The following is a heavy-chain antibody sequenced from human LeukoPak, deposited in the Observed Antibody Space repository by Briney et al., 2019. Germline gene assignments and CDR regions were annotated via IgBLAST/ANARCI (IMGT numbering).Heavy chain of an antibody. CDR2: IYYSGST. CDR1: GGSISSSSYY. CDR3: AVEMATITRGFDP. J-gene: IGHJ5*02. V-gene: IGHV4-39*01. Sequence: SETLSLTCTVSGGSISSSSYYWGWIRQPPGKGLEWIGSIYYSGSTYYNPSLKSRVTISVDTSKNQFSLKLSSVTAADTAVYYCAVEMATITRGFDPWGQGTLVTVSS. D-gene: IGHD5-24*01.